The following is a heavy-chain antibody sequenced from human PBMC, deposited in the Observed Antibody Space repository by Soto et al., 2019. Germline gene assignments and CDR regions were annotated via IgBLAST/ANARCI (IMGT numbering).Heavy chain of an antibody. Sequence: QVQLQESGPGLVKPSETLSLTCTVSGDSITSAGYYWSWIRQHPGKGLEWFGYIYHSGTTYYNPSLGSRVTISVDTSKNQFSLKLTSVTAADTAMYYCARYKGDTRLFDPWGRGTLVTVSS. CDR3: ARYKGDTRLFDP. J-gene: IGHJ5*02. CDR2: IYHSGTT. CDR1: GDSITSAGYY. V-gene: IGHV4-31*03. D-gene: IGHD3-22*01.